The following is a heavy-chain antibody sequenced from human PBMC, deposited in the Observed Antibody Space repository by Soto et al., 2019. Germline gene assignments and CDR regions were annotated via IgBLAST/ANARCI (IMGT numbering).Heavy chain of an antibody. D-gene: IGHD6-13*01. CDR3: VKGGASYTSCWYAN. CDR2: IKDSGDDT. J-gene: IGHJ4*02. Sequence: VELLESGGGLVQPGGSLTLSCTASGFSFSNYAMHWVRQAPGKGLEWVSTIKDSGDDTYYLASVGGRFIISSDYSRNTLYLQMTSLRAEDTALYHCVKGGASYTSCWYANWGQGILVTVSS. CDR1: GFSFSNYA. V-gene: IGHV3-23*01.